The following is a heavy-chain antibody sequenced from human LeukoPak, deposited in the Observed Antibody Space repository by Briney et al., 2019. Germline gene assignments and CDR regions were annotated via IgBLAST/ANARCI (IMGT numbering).Heavy chain of an antibody. J-gene: IGHJ4*02. CDR3: ARVYSAYYLDC. V-gene: IGHV3-7*01. CDR2: IKQDGSEK. CDR1: GFSFSNFW. D-gene: IGHD1-26*01. Sequence: AGGSLRLSCAASGFSFSNFWMTWVRQPPGKGLEWLATIKQDGSEKYYVDSVKGRFTISRDNAKNSLYLQMNSLRAEDTAVYYCARVYSAYYLDCWGQGTLVTASS.